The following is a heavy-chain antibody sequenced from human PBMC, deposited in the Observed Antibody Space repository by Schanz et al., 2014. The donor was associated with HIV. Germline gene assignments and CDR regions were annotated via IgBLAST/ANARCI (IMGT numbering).Heavy chain of an antibody. V-gene: IGHV1-46*02. CDR3: ARGVDILTAFDY. J-gene: IGHJ4*02. CDR2: INTGDGNL. D-gene: IGHD3-9*01. Sequence: QVQLVQSGAEVKKPGASVRVFCKAPGNIFNSDYLHWVRQAPGHGLEWMGIINTGDGNLRYAQKFQGRVTMTRDTSTSPVHMELYSLTSEDTAVYYCARGVDILTAFDYWDQGTLVVVSS. CDR1: GNIFNSDY.